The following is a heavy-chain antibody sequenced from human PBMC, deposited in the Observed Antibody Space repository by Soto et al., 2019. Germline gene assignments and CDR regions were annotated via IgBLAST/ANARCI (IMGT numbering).Heavy chain of an antibody. CDR3: AYSSGWMDAFDM. V-gene: IGHV3-23*01. J-gene: IGHJ3*02. D-gene: IGHD6-19*01. Sequence: EVQLLESGGGLVQPGGSLRLSCAASGFSFSSYDMSWVRQALGKGLEWVSGISRGGEDTYYADSVKGRFIISRDNSKSTLYLQIHSLRAEDTALFYCAYSSGWMDAFDMWGQGTMVTVSA. CDR1: GFSFSSYD. CDR2: ISRGGEDT.